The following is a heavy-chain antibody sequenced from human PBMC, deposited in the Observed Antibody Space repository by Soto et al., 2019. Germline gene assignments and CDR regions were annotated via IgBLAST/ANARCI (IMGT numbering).Heavy chain of an antibody. CDR2: IWYDGSNK. D-gene: IGHD5-18*01. J-gene: IGHJ4*02. Sequence: WSLRLSCAASGFTFSSYGMHWVRQAPGKGLEWVAVIWYDGSNKYYADSVKGRFTISRDNSKNTLYLQMNSLRAEDTAVYYCARGGTAMVYHFDYWGQGTLVTVSS. CDR3: ARGGTAMVYHFDY. CDR1: GFTFSSYG. V-gene: IGHV3-33*01.